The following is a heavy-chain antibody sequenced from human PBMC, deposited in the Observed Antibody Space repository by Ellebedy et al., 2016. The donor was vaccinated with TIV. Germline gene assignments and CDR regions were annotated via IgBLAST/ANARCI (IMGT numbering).Heavy chain of an antibody. CDR2: SRNRGDGYTT. CDR3: VREDWWRFDP. CDR1: GFSFSAYY. D-gene: IGHD2-15*01. V-gene: IGHV3-72*01. Sequence: GESLKISXAASGFSFSAYYMDWVRQAPGKGLEWVGRSRNRGDGYTTEYAPSVEGRFTISRDDSKDSLFLQMNSLKIEDTAVYHCVREDWWRFDPWGQGTLVTVSS. J-gene: IGHJ5*02.